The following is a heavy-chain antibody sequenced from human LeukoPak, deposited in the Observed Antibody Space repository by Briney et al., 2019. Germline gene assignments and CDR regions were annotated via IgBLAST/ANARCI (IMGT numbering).Heavy chain of an antibody. CDR2: ISYDGSNK. CDR1: GFTFSSYA. J-gene: IGHJ4*02. Sequence: GRSLRVSCAASGFTFSSYAMHWVRQAPGKGLEWVAVISYDGSNKYYADSVKGRFTISRDNSKNTLYLQMNSLRAEDTAVYYCASLSTSSGQQFDYWGQGTLVTVPS. CDR3: ASLSTSSGQQFDY. V-gene: IGHV3-30*04. D-gene: IGHD2-2*01.